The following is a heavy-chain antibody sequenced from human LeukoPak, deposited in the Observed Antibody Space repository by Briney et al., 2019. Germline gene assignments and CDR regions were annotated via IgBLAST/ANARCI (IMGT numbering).Heavy chain of an antibody. CDR3: AKGRPPSRDYYYYYMDV. Sequence: PGGSLRLSCAASGFTFSNAWMSWVRQAPGKGLEWVGRIKSKTDGGTTDYAAPVKGRFTISRDDSKNTLYLQMNSLRAEDTAVYYCAKGRPPSRDYYYYYMDVWGKGTTVTVSS. CDR1: GFTFSNAW. J-gene: IGHJ6*03. CDR2: IKSKTDGGTT. V-gene: IGHV3-15*01. D-gene: IGHD1-14*01.